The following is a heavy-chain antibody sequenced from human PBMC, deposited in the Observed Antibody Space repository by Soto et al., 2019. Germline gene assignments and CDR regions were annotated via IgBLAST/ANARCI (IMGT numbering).Heavy chain of an antibody. CDR2: ISAYNDNT. Sequence: VASVKVSCKASGYTFTTYGINSVRQAPGQGLEWLGWISAYNDNTNYAQKSQGRVTMTTDTSTSTGYMELRSLRSDDAAVYYCARDSAGVYNYGMDVWGQGTTVTVS. V-gene: IGHV1-18*01. D-gene: IGHD3-10*01. CDR3: ARDSAGVYNYGMDV. CDR1: GYTFTTYG. J-gene: IGHJ6*02.